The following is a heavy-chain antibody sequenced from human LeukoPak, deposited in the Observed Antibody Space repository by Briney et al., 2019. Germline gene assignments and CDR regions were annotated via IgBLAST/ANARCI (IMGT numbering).Heavy chain of an antibody. D-gene: IGHD3-22*01. Sequence: GSSVKVSCKASGGTFSSYAISWVRQAPGHGLEWMGRIIPILGIANYAQKFQGRVTITADKSTSTAYMELSSLRSEDTAVYYCATSPPYYYDSSGYYEFDYWGQGTLVTVSS. CDR1: GGTFSSYA. CDR3: ATSPPYYYDSSGYYEFDY. J-gene: IGHJ4*02. CDR2: IIPILGIA. V-gene: IGHV1-69*04.